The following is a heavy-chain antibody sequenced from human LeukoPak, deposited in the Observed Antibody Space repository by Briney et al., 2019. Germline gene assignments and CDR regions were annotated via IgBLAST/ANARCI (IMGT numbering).Heavy chain of an antibody. Sequence: GSLRLSCAASGFTFSSYGMSWIRQPPGKGLEWIGEINHSGSTNYNPSLKSRVTISVDTSKNQFSLKLSSVTAADTAVYYCAYFQLVPAFDIWGQGTMVTVSS. CDR1: GFTFSSYG. J-gene: IGHJ3*02. CDR2: INHSGST. D-gene: IGHD6-13*01. CDR3: AYFQLVPAFDI. V-gene: IGHV4-34*08.